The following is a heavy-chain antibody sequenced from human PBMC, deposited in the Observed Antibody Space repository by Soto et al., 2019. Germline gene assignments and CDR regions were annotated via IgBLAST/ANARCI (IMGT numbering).Heavy chain of an antibody. V-gene: IGHV3-53*01. CDR2: IYSGGST. CDR1: GFTVSSNY. D-gene: IGHD6-13*01. Sequence: LRLSCAASGFTVSSNYMSWVRQAPGKGLEWVSVIYSGGSTYYADSVKGRFTISRDNSKNTLYLQMNSLRAEDTAVYYCARGRGIAAAGFYFDYWGPGTLVTVSS. CDR3: ARGRGIAAAGFYFDY. J-gene: IGHJ4*02.